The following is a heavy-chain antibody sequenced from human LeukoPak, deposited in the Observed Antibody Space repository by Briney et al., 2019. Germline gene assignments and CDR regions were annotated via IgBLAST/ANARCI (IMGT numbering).Heavy chain of an antibody. CDR2: INPNSGGT. J-gene: IGHJ4*02. CDR1: GYTFTGYY. CDR3: ARAISSGYVDN. D-gene: IGHD1-26*01. V-gene: IGHV1-2*02. Sequence: ASVKVSCKASGYTFTGYYMHWVRQAPGQGLEWMGWINPNSGGTNYAQKFQGRVTMTRDTSISTAYMELSRLTSDDTAVYFCARAISSGYVDNWGQGTLVTVSS.